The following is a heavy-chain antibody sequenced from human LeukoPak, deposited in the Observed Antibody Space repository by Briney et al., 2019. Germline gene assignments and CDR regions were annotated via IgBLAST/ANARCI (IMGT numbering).Heavy chain of an antibody. CDR3: ARAENLDCSSTSCYRNNAFDI. D-gene: IGHD2-2*01. CDR1: GGSISSGGHS. Sequence: PSETLSLTCAVSGGSISSGGHSWSWIRQPPGKGLEWIGYIYHSGSTYYNPSLKSRVTISVDRSKNQFSLKLSSVTAADTAVYYCARAENLDCSSTSCYRNNAFDIWGQGTMVTVSS. J-gene: IGHJ3*02. V-gene: IGHV4-30-2*01. CDR2: IYHSGST.